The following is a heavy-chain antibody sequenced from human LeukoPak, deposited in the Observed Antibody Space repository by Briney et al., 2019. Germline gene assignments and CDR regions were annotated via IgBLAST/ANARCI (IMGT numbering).Heavy chain of an antibody. D-gene: IGHD4-17*01. J-gene: IGHJ3*02. Sequence: GGSLRLSCAASGFTVGSNYMSWVRQAPGKGLEWVSVIYSGGSTYYADSVKGRFTISRDNSKNTLYLQMNSLRAEDTAVYYCARLRAWGAFDIWDQGTMVTVSS. CDR3: ARLRAWGAFDI. CDR2: IYSGGST. CDR1: GFTVGSNY. V-gene: IGHV3-66*02.